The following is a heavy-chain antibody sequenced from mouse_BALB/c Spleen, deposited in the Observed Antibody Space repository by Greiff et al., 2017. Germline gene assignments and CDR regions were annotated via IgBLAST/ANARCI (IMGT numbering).Heavy chain of an antibody. CDR1: GFNIKDTY. CDR2: IDPANGNT. J-gene: IGHJ4*01. V-gene: IGHV14-3*02. Sequence: EVKVVESGAELVKPGASVKLSCTASGFNIKDTYMHWVKQRPEQGLEWIGRIDPANGNTKYDPKFQGKATITADTSSNTAYLQLSSLTSEDTAVYYCARFYYRYYYAMDYWGQGTSVTVSS. CDR3: ARFYYRYYYAMDY. D-gene: IGHD2-14*01.